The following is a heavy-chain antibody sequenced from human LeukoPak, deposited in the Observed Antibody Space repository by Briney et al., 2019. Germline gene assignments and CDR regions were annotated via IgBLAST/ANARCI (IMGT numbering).Heavy chain of an antibody. CDR2: IFYSGST. J-gene: IGHJ4*02. V-gene: IGHV4-39*02. Sequence: SETLSLTCTVSGGSISSSSYYWGWIRQPPGTGLEWIGTIFYSGSTCYNPSLKNRVTISVDTSKNQFSLKLSSVTAADTAVYYCAREVAFRDFAGGIAAAVVLDYWGQGTLVTVSS. D-gene: IGHD6-13*01. CDR1: GGSISSSSYY. CDR3: AREVAFRDFAGGIAAAVVLDY.